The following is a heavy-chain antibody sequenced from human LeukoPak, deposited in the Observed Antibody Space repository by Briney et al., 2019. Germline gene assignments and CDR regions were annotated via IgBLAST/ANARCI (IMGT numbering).Heavy chain of an antibody. J-gene: IGHJ4*02. Sequence: SETLSLTCTVSGGSVSSYYWSWIRQPAGKGLEWIGRIYTSGSTNYNPSLKSRVTMSVDTSKNQFSLKLSSVTAADTAVYYRAGTYYYDTDTSGFDYWGQGTLVTVSS. CDR3: AGTYYYDTDTSGFDY. D-gene: IGHD3-22*01. CDR2: IYTSGST. V-gene: IGHV4-4*07. CDR1: GGSVSSYY.